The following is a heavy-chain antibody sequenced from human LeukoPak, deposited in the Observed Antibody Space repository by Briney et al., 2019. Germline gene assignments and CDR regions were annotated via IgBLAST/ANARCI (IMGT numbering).Heavy chain of an antibody. J-gene: IGHJ6*03. CDR2: IYYSGST. CDR1: GGSISSGGYY. V-gene: IGHV4-30-2*03. CDR3: ARHGAQLGIGYYYYYMDV. D-gene: IGHD1-1*01. Sequence: SQTLSLTCTVSGGSISSGGYYWSWIRQPPGKGLEWIGSIYYSGSTYYNPSLKSRVTISVDTSKNQFSLKLSSVTAADTAVYYCARHGAQLGIGYYYYYMDVRGKGTTVIVS.